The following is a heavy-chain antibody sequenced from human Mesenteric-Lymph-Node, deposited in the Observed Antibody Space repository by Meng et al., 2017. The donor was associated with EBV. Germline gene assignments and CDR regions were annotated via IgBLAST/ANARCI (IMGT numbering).Heavy chain of an antibody. D-gene: IGHD1-26*01. J-gene: IGHJ4*02. Sequence: EGQLVESGGSLVQPGGSLRLSCVASGFTFSSYAMRWIRQAPGKGLQWVSTIGEKGNTYYTDSVKGRFTISRDKSKNTLYLQMSSLKVEDTAVYYCVKKIEVGVTSGFDYWGQGTLVTVAS. CDR1: GFTFSSYA. CDR2: IGEKGNT. V-gene: IGHV3-23*04. CDR3: VKKIEVGVTSGFDY.